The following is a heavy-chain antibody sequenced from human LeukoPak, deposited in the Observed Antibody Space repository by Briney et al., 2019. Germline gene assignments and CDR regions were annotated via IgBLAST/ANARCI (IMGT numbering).Heavy chain of an antibody. V-gene: IGHV1-69*04. J-gene: IGHJ6*02. CDR2: IIAILGIA. CDR1: GCTFSSYA. D-gene: IGHD2-8*01. Sequence: GASVKVSFKASGCTFSSYAISWMRQAPGQGLEWMGRIIAILGIANYAQKFQGRVTITADKSTSTAYMELSSLRSEDTAVYYCARAMDYGMDVWGQGTTVTVSS. CDR3: ARAMDYGMDV.